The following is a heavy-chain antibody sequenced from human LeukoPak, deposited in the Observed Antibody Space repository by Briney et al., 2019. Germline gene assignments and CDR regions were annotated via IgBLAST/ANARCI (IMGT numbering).Heavy chain of an antibody. CDR1: GYTFTNYD. CDR2: MNSNSGNT. V-gene: IGHV1-8*01. Sequence: ASVKVSCKASGYTFTNYDIMWVRQATGQGPEWMGWMNSNSGNTGYAQKFQGRVTMTRDTSINTAYIELHSLTSEDTAVYYCARGRGGTVVRGYLDYWGQGTLVTVSS. D-gene: IGHD3-10*01. J-gene: IGHJ4*02. CDR3: ARGRGGTVVRGYLDY.